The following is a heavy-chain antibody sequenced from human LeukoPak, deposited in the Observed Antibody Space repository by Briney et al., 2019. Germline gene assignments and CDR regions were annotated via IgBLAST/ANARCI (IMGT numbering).Heavy chain of an antibody. D-gene: IGHD3-10*01. Sequence: SVKVSCKASGGTFSSYAISWVRQAPGQGLEWMGGIIPIFGTANYAQTFQGRVTITADKSTSTAYMELSSLISEDTAVYYCARASGPYGSGSYYTAPFDYWGQGTLVTVSS. V-gene: IGHV1-69*06. CDR2: IIPIFGTA. J-gene: IGHJ4*02. CDR1: GGTFSSYA. CDR3: ARASGPYGSGSYYTAPFDY.